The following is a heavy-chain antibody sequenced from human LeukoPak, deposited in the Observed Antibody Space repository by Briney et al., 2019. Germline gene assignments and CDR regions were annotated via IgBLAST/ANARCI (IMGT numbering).Heavy chain of an antibody. CDR3: ARVGEELQKYYYDSSGYSRRSPFDY. V-gene: IGHV4-34*01. J-gene: IGHJ4*02. D-gene: IGHD3-22*01. CDR1: GFTFSSYA. Sequence: GSLRLSCAASGFTFSSYAMSWIRQPPGKGLEWIGEINHSGSTNYNPSLKSRVTITVDTSKNQFSLKLSSVTAADTAVYYCARVGEELQKYYYDSSGYSRRSPFDYWGQGTLVTVSS. CDR2: INHSGST.